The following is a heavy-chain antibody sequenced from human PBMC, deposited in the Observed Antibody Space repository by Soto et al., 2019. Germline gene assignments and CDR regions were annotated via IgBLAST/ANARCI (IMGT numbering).Heavy chain of an antibody. V-gene: IGHV4-59*01. Sequence: SETLSLTCTVSGGSISGYYWSWIRQPPGKGLEWIGYIYYSGSTNYNPSLKSRVTISVDTSKNQFSLKLSSVTAADTAVYYCARVYDFWSGYYTGEYYYYYMDVWGKGTTVTVSS. CDR1: GGSISGYY. J-gene: IGHJ6*03. D-gene: IGHD3-3*01. CDR3: ARVYDFWSGYYTGEYYYYYMDV. CDR2: IYYSGST.